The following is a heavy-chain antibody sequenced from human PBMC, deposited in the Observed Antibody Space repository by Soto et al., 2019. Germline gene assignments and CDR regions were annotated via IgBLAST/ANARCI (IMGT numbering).Heavy chain of an antibody. CDR2: IYYSGST. D-gene: IGHD6-19*01. J-gene: IGHJ6*02. V-gene: IGHV4-30-4*01. CDR3: ARDRVIAVAGFYYYYYGMDV. CDR1: GDSISSDYY. Sequence: SETLSLTCTVSGDSISSDYYWSWIRQPPGKGLEGIGYIYYSGSTYYNPSLKSRVTISVDTPKNQFSLKLSSVTAADTAVYYCARDRVIAVAGFYYYYYGMDVWGQGTTVTVSS.